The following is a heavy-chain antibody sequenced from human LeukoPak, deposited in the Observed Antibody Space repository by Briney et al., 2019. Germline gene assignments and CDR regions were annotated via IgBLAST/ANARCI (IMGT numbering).Heavy chain of an antibody. CDR2: ISSDGNHK. Sequence: PGGSLSLSCAASGFTFSNYGIHRVRQAPGTGLEWVAVISSDGNHKYYADSVKGRFTISRDNSKNTLYLQMNSLRTEDRAVYYCASLLLYCSGSTCYSDYWGQGTLVTVSS. CDR1: GFTFSNYG. CDR3: ASLLLYCSGSTCYSDY. J-gene: IGHJ4*02. V-gene: IGHV3-30*03. D-gene: IGHD2-15*01.